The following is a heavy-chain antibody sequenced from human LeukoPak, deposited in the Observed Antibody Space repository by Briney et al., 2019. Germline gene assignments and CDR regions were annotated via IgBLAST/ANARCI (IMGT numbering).Heavy chain of an antibody. CDR1: GGSISSYY. D-gene: IGHD4-11*01. CDR2: IYYSGST. J-gene: IGHJ6*02. V-gene: IGHV4-59*01. Sequence: SETLSLTCTVSGGSISSYYWSWIRQPPGKGLEWIGYIYYSGSTNYNPSLKSRVTISVDTSKNQFSLKLSSVTAADTAVYYCARTTVTTYRYYYGMDVWGQGTTVAVSS. CDR3: ARTTVTTYRYYYGMDV.